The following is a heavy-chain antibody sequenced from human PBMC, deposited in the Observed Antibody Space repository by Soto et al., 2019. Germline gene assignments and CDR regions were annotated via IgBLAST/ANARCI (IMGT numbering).Heavy chain of an antibody. CDR2: IYHSGST. J-gene: IGHJ6*02. CDR1: GGSISSGGYS. V-gene: IGHV4-30-2*01. D-gene: IGHD3-3*01. CDR3: ARGAGDYDFFSGPQPYDYYYYGMDV. Sequence: SETLSLTCAVSGGSISSGGYSWSWIRQPPGKGLEWIGYIYHSGSTYYNPSLKSRVTISVDRSKNQFSLKLSSVTAAATAVYYCARGAGDYDFFSGPQPYDYYYYGMDVWGQGTTVTVSS.